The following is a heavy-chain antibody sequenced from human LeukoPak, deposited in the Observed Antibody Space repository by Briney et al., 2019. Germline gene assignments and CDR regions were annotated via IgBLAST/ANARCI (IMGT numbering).Heavy chain of an antibody. CDR2: ISAYNGNT. J-gene: IGHJ4*02. CDR3: ARGGLHYYDSSGYPVGVDY. Sequence: ASVKVSCKASGYTFTSYGISWVRQAPGQGLEWMGWISAYNGNTNYAQKLQGRVTMTTDTSTSTAYMELRSLRSDDTAVYYCARGGLHYYDSSGYPVGVDYWGQGTLVTVSS. D-gene: IGHD3-22*01. CDR1: GYTFTSYG. V-gene: IGHV1-18*01.